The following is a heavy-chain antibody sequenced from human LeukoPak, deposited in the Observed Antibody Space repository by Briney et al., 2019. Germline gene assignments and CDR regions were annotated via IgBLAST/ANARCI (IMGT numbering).Heavy chain of an antibody. CDR2: INHSGST. CDR3: ARGVYSYGYYYYYMDV. CDR1: GGSFSGYY. D-gene: IGHD5-18*01. Sequence: SETLSLTCAVYGGSFSGYYWSWIRQPPGKGLEWIGEINHSGSTNYNPSLKSRVTISVDTSKNQFSLKLSSVTAADTAVYYRARGVYSYGYYYYYMDVWGKGTTVTVSS. V-gene: IGHV4-34*01. J-gene: IGHJ6*03.